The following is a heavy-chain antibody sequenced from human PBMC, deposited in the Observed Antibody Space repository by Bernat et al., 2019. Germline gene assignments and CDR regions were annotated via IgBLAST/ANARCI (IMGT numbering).Heavy chain of an antibody. V-gene: IGHV3-23*01. CDR2: ISGSGGST. D-gene: IGHD4-17*01. J-gene: IGHJ3*02. Sequence: EVQLLESGGGLVQPGGSLRLSCAASGFTFSSYAMSWVRQAPGKGLEWVSAISGSGGSTYYADSVKGRFTISRDNSKNTLYLQMNSLRAEDTAVYYCTTDLGDYTAFDIWGQGTMVTVSS. CDR1: GFTFSSYA. CDR3: TTDLGDYTAFDI.